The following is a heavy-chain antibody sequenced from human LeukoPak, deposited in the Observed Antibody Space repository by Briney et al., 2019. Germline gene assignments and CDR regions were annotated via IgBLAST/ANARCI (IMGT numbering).Heavy chain of an antibody. V-gene: IGHV1-2*06. J-gene: IGHJ6*02. D-gene: IGHD4-17*01. CDR3: ARGDYGDENYYYYYYGMDV. Sequence: ASVKVSCKTSGYTFTTYYILWVRQAPGQGLEWMGRINPNSGGTNYAQKFQGRVTMTRDTSISTAYMELSRLRSDDTAVYYCARGDYGDENYYYYYYGMDVWGQGTTVTVSS. CDR1: GYTFTTYY. CDR2: INPNSGGT.